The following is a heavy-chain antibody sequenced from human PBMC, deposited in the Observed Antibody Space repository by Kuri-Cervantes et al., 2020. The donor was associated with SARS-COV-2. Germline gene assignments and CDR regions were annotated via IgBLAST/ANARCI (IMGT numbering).Heavy chain of an antibody. J-gene: IGHJ4*02. CDR1: GGSFSGYY. D-gene: IGHD6-25*01. Sequence: LRLSCAVYGGSFSGYYWSWIRQPPGKGLEWIGEINHSGSTNYNPSLKSRVTISVDTSKNQFSLKLSSVTAADTAVYYCARGRTSGSWGQGTLVTVSS. CDR3: ARGRTSGS. V-gene: IGHV4-34*01. CDR2: INHSGST.